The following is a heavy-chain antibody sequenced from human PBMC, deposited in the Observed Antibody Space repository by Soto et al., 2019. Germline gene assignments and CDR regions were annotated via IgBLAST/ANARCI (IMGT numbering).Heavy chain of an antibody. CDR1: GGSISSGGYY. J-gene: IGHJ6*03. V-gene: IGHV4-31*03. CDR3: ARERRYYDSYMDV. CDR2: IYYSGST. Sequence: SETLSLTCTVSGGSISSGGYYWSWIRQHPGKGLEWIGYIYYSGSTYYNPSLKSRVTISVDTSKNQFSLKLSSVTAADTAVYYCARERRYYDSYMDVWGKGTTVTVSS.